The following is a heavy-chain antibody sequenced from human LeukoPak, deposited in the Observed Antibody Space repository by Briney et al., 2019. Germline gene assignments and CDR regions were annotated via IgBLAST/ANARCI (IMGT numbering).Heavy chain of an antibody. CDR1: GFTFINAW. V-gene: IGHV3-15*01. CDR3: TTDGVGVEGATYDN. J-gene: IGHJ4*02. CDR2: IKAKAHGGTI. Sequence: GGSLRLSCAASGFTFINAWMAWIRQAPGKGLEWVGRIKAKAHGGTIEYAAPVKGRFTISRDDSKNTLYLQMNSLKTEDTAVYYCTTDGVGVEGATYDNWGQGTLVSVSS. D-gene: IGHD1-26*01.